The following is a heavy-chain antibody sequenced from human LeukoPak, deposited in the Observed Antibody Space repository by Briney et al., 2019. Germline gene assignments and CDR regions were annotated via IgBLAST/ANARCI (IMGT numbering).Heavy chain of an antibody. CDR2: MNPNSGNT. V-gene: IGHV1-8*03. CDR3: ARDQIGYCSSTSCYRENNWFDP. D-gene: IGHD2-2*01. J-gene: IGHJ5*02. CDR1: GYTFTSYD. Sequence: GASVKVSCKASGYTFTSYDINWVRQATGQGLEWMGWMNPNSGNTGYAQKFQGRVTITRNTSISTAYMELRSLRSDDTAVYYCARDQIGYCSSTSCYRENNWFDPWGQGTLVTVSS.